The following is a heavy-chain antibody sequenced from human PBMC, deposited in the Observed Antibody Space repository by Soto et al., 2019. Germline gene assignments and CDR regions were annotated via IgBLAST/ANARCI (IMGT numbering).Heavy chain of an antibody. CDR3: ATYSFKYNCYDCYYSYYGMDV. J-gene: IGHJ6*04. Sequence: SETLSLTCTVSVGSVSSGSYYWSWIRQPPGKGLEWIGYIYYSGSTNDNPSLKSRVTISVDTSKNQFSLKLSSVTAAVTAVYYCATYSFKYNCYDCYYSYYGMDVWGEGTTVTASS. CDR1: VGSVSSGSYY. V-gene: IGHV4-61*01. CDR2: IYYSGST. D-gene: IGHD5-12*01.